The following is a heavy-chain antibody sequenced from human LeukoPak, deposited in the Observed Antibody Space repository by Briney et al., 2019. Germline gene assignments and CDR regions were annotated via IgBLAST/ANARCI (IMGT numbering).Heavy chain of an antibody. CDR3: ARRGDCSGSSCNYDN. V-gene: IGHV1-46*01. J-gene: IGHJ4*02. D-gene: IGHD2-15*01. CDR1: GYTFTRYY. Sequence: ASVKVSCKASGYTFTRYYIHWVRQAPGQGLEWMGIIIPCGGGTSYAQKFQDRVTMTRDTSTSTVYMELSSLRSEDTAVYYCARRGDCSGSSCNYDNWGQGTLVTVSS. CDR2: IIPCGGGT.